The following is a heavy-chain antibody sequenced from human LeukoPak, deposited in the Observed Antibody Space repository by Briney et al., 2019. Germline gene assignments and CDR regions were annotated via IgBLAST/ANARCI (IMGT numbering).Heavy chain of an antibody. Sequence: SETLSLTCTVSGGSISSYYWSWIRQPPGKGLEWIGYIYYSGSTNYNPSLKSRVTISVDTSKNQFSLKLSSVTAADTAVYYCALVSSGWYEYGYWGQGTLVTVSS. V-gene: IGHV4-59*01. CDR3: ALVSSGWYEYGY. J-gene: IGHJ4*02. D-gene: IGHD6-19*01. CDR1: GGSISSYY. CDR2: IYYSGST.